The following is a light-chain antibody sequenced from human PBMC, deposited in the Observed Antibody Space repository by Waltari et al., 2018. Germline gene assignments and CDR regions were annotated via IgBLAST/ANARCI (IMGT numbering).Light chain of an antibody. V-gene: IGKV1-5*03. CDR2: RAS. J-gene: IGKJ1*01. CDR3: QQYNSYPRT. Sequence: DIQMTQSPSTLSASVGDRVTITCRASQSIGRWLAWYQQKPGKAPKLLIHRASSLESGVPSRFSGSGSETDFTFTISSLQPDDFVTYYCQQYNSYPRTFGQGTKVEIK. CDR1: QSIGRW.